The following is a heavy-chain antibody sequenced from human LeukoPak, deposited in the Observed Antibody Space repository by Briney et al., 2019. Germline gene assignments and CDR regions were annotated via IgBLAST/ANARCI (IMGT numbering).Heavy chain of an antibody. J-gene: IGHJ4*02. Sequence: SETLSLTCTVPGGSSSNYFCTWLRQSAGAGLECIGRIHTSGTTYYNPSLKSRVSMSVDTSKNEFSLRLNSVTAADTAVCYCARDPAGHGRYFDYWGQGALVTVSS. CDR2: IHTSGTT. CDR1: GGSSSNYF. CDR3: ARDPAGHGRYFDY. V-gene: IGHV4-4*07. D-gene: IGHD1-14*01.